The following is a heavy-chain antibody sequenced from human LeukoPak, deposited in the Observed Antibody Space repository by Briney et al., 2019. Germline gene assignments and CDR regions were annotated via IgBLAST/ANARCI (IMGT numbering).Heavy chain of an antibody. CDR1: GFTFSSYA. Sequence: GSLRLSCAASGFTFSSYAMSWVRQAPGKGLEWVSAISGSGGSTYYADSVKGRFTISRDNSKNTLYLQMNSLRAEDTAVYYCAKEPHIVVVPGDWFDPWGQGTLVTVSS. CDR3: AKEPHIVVVPGDWFDP. J-gene: IGHJ5*02. D-gene: IGHD2-2*01. CDR2: ISGSGGST. V-gene: IGHV3-23*01.